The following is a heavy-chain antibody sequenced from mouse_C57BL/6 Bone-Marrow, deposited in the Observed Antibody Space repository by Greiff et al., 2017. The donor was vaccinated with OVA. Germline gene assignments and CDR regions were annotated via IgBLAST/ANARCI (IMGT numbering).Heavy chain of an antibody. D-gene: IGHD1-1*01. CDR1: GYTFTSYW. CDR3: AIDSMDYGSSSYWYFDV. J-gene: IGHJ1*03. Sequence: QVQLQQPGAELVMPGASVKLSCKASGYTFTSYWMHWVKQRPGQGLEWIGEIDPSDSYTNYNQKFKGKSTLTVDKSSSTAYMQLRSLTSEDSAVYYCAIDSMDYGSSSYWYFDVWGTGTTVTVSS. V-gene: IGHV1-69*01. CDR2: IDPSDSYT.